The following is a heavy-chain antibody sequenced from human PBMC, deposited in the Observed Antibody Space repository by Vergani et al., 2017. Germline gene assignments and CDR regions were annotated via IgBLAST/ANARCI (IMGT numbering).Heavy chain of an antibody. D-gene: IGHD5-18*01. CDR3: ARSTDTAMDFDY. Sequence: VQLVETGGGVVQPGGSLRLSCAASGFTVSSNYMSWVRQAPGKGLEWVSVIYSGGSTYYADSVKGRFTISRDNSKNTLYLQMNSLRAEDTAVYYCARSTDTAMDFDYWGQGTLVTVSS. CDR2: IYSGGST. CDR1: GFTVSSNY. J-gene: IGHJ4*02. V-gene: IGHV3-53*02.